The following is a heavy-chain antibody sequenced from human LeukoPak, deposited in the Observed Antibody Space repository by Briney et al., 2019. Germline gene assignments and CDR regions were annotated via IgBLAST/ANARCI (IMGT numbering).Heavy chain of an antibody. J-gene: IGHJ1*01. CDR1: GGSISSSNYY. Sequence: SETLSLTCTVSGGSISSSNYYWGWIRQPPGKGLEWIGTIYYSGSTYYNPSLKSRVTISVDTSKNQFSLKLRSVTAADTAVYYCARATQYSGSEYLQHWGLGTLVTVSS. CDR2: IYYSGST. D-gene: IGHD1-26*01. V-gene: IGHV4-39*07. CDR3: ARATQYSGSEYLQH.